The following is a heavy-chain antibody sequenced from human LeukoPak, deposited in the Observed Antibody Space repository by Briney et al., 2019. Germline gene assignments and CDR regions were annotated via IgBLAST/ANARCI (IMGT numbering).Heavy chain of an antibody. V-gene: IGHV3-48*03. J-gene: IGHJ4*02. Sequence: PGGSLRLSCAASGFNFSSYEMNWVRQAPGKGLEGVSYISSSGSNIYYADSVKGRFTISRDNAKHSLYLQMNSLRAEDTAVYYCAVPTIKDYFDYWRQGTLVTVSS. D-gene: IGHD5-24*01. CDR1: GFNFSSYE. CDR3: AVPTIKDYFDY. CDR2: ISSSGSNI.